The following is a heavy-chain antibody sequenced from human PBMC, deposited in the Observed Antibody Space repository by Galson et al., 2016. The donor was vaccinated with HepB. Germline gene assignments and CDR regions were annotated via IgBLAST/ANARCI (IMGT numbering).Heavy chain of an antibody. Sequence: SLRLSCAASRFTFSSFGMYWVRQAPGKGLEWVAVIWYDGSNKYYADSVKGRFTISRDKSKNTLYLQMNSLRAEDTAVYYCEKDGDFLTGYIWDWGQGTLVTVSS. CDR2: IWYDGSNK. J-gene: IGHJ4*02. D-gene: IGHD3-9*01. CDR1: RFTFSSFG. V-gene: IGHV3-33*03. CDR3: EKDGDFLTGYIWD.